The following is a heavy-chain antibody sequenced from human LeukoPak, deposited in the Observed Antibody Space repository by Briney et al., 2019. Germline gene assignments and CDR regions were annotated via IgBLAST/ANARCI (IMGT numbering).Heavy chain of an antibody. CDR3: ATATVVPAAIPNYYYGMDV. V-gene: IGHV1-24*01. CDR2: FDPEDGET. J-gene: IGHJ6*02. D-gene: IGHD2-2*02. Sequence: GASVKVSCEVSGYTLTELSMHWVRQAPGKGLEWMGGFDPEDGETIYAQKFQGRVTMTEDTSTDTAYMELSSLRSEDTAVYYCATATVVPAAIPNYYYGMDVWGQGTTVTVSS. CDR1: GYTLTELS.